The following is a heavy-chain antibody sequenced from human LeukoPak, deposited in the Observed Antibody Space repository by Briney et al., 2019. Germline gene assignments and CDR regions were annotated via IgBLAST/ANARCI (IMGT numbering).Heavy chain of an antibody. CDR1: GFTFSSYS. J-gene: IGHJ6*03. Sequence: GGSLRLSCAASGFTFSSYSMNWVRQAPGKGLEWVSYISSSSSTIYYADSVKGRFTISRDNAKNSPYLQMNSLRAEDTAVYYCASRCGGDCYPNYYYYMDVWGKGTTVTVSS. V-gene: IGHV3-48*01. D-gene: IGHD2-21*01. CDR2: ISSSSSTI. CDR3: ASRCGGDCYPNYYYYMDV.